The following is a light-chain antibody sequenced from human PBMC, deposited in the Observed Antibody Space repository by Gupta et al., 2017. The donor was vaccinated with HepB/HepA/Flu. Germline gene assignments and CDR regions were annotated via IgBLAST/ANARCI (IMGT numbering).Light chain of an antibody. V-gene: IGKV3-20*01. CDR2: GAS. CDR1: QSVSSSY. CDR3: QQYGSSPT. Sequence: EIVLTQSPGTLSLSPGERATLTCRASQSVSSSYLAWYQQKPSQAPRLLIYGASSRATGIPDRFSSSGPGTDFTLTISRLEPEDFTVYYCQQYGSSPTFGPGTKVDIK. J-gene: IGKJ3*01.